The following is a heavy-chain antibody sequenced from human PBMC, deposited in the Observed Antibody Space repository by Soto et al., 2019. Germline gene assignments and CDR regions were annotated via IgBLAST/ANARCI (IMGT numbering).Heavy chain of an antibody. CDR3: SRSRAPRGVLREAVAGPYGMDV. CDR1: GGTFSSYA. V-gene: IGHV1-69*01. CDR2: IIPIFGTA. J-gene: IGHJ6*02. D-gene: IGHD6-19*01. Sequence: QVQLVQYGAEVKKPGSSVKVSCKASGGTFSSYAISWVRQAPGQGLEWMGGIIPIFGTANYAQKFQGRVTITADESTSTAYMERSSLRSEDTAVYYCSRSRAPRGVLREAVAGPYGMDVWGQGTTVTVSS.